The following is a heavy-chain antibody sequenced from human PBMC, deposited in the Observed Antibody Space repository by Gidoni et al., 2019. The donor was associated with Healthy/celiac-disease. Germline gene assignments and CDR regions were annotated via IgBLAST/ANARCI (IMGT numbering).Heavy chain of an antibody. V-gene: IGHV4-4*02. Sequence: QVQLQESGPGLVKSSGTLSLTSAVPGGSISSSNWWSWVRQPPGKGLEWIGEIYHSGSTNYNPSLKSRVTISVDKSKNQFSLKLSSVTAADTAVYYCARDRLYNWNDGVDWFDPWGQGTLVTVSS. J-gene: IGHJ5*02. CDR2: IYHSGST. D-gene: IGHD1-1*01. CDR1: GGSISSSNW. CDR3: ARDRLYNWNDGVDWFDP.